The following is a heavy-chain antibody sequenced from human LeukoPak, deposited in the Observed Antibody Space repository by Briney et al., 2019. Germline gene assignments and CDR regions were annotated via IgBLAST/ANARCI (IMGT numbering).Heavy chain of an antibody. V-gene: IGHV3-48*01. CDR3: ASLRDV. Sequence: PGGSLRLSCAASGFIFSNAWLTWVRQAPGKGLEWVSYISSSSSTIYYADSVKGRFTISRDNAKNSLYLQMNSLRAEDTAVYYCASLRDVWGQGTTVTVSS. CDR1: GFIFSNAW. CDR2: ISSSSSTI. J-gene: IGHJ6*02.